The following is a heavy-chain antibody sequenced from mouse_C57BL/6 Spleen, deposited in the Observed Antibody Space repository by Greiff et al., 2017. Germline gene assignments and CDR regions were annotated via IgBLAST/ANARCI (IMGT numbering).Heavy chain of an antibody. Sequence: VQLQQSGPELVKPGASVKIPCKASGYTFTDYNMDWVKQSHGKSLEWIGDINPNNGGTIYNQKFKGKATLTVDKSSSTAYMELRSLTSEDTAVYYCARYYGSSPNWYFDVWGTGTTVTVSS. V-gene: IGHV1-18*01. CDR1: GYTFTDYN. D-gene: IGHD1-1*01. CDR2: INPNNGGT. CDR3: ARYYGSSPNWYFDV. J-gene: IGHJ1*03.